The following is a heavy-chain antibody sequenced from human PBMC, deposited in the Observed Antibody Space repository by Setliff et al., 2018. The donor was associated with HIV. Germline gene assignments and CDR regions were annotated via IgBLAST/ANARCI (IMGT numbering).Heavy chain of an antibody. D-gene: IGHD3-3*01. Sequence: SETLSLTCAVSGVSISSSNWWTWVRQPPGKGLEWIGYIFYRGDTDYNPSLKSRITMSVETSENQFSLRLTSVTAADTAVYYCARRTIWGDAFDIWGQGTMVTVSS. V-gene: IGHV4-4*02. J-gene: IGHJ3*02. CDR2: IFYRGDT. CDR1: GVSISSSNW. CDR3: ARRTIWGDAFDI.